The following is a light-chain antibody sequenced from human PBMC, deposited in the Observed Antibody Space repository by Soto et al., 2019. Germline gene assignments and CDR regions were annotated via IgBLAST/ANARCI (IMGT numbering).Light chain of an antibody. Sequence: QFVLTQPPSVSGAPGQRVTISCTGSSSNIGAGYDVHWYHQLPGTAPKLLIYENNNRPSGVPDRISGSKSGTSASLAITGLQAEDEADYYCQSYDSRLSSWVFGGGTKLTVL. V-gene: IGLV1-40*01. CDR1: SSNIGAGYD. J-gene: IGLJ3*02. CDR2: ENN. CDR3: QSYDSRLSSWV.